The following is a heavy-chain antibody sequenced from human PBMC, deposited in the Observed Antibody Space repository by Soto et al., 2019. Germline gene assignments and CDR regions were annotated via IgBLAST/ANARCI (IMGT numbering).Heavy chain of an antibody. J-gene: IGHJ6*02. CDR1: GFTFTSSA. V-gene: IGHV1-58*01. CDR3: AATDTTYYDFWNGYYSPATPMDV. D-gene: IGHD3-3*01. CDR2: IVVGSGNT. Sequence: GASVKVSCKASGFTFTSSAVQWVRQARGQRLEWIGWIVVGSGNTNYAQKFQERVTITRDMSTSTAYMELSSLRSEDTAVYYCAATDTTYYDFWNGYYSPATPMDVWGQGTTVTVSS.